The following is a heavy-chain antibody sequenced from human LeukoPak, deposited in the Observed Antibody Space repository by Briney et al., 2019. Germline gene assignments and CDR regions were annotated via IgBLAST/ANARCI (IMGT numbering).Heavy chain of an antibody. CDR1: GFTFSSYA. D-gene: IGHD5-18*01. CDR2: ISYDESNK. J-gene: IGHJ4*02. CDR3: ARDRGYSYGPFDY. Sequence: GRSLRLSCAASGFTFSSYAMHWVRQAPGKGLEWVAVISYDESNKYYADSVKGRFTISRDNSKNTLYLQMNSLRAEDTAVYYCARDRGYSYGPFDYWGQGTLVTVSS. V-gene: IGHV3-30*04.